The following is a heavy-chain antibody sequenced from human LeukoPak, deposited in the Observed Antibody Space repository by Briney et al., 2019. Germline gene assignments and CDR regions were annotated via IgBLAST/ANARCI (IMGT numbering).Heavy chain of an antibody. D-gene: IGHD2-15*01. CDR1: GGTFSSYA. V-gene: IGHV1-69*06. J-gene: IGHJ4*02. Sequence: SVKVSCKASGGTFSSYAISWVRQAPGQGLEWMGGIIPIFGTANYAQKFQGRVTITADKSTSTAYMELSSLRSEDTAVYYCATPKRRGIVVVVAAPFDYWGQGTLVTVSS. CDR3: ATPKRRGIVVVVAAPFDY. CDR2: IIPIFGTA.